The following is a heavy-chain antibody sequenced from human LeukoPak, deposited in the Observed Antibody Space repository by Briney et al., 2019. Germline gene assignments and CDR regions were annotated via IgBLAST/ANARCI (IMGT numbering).Heavy chain of an antibody. D-gene: IGHD2-2*01. CDR1: GGTFSSYA. V-gene: IGHV1-69*01. CDR2: IIPIFGTA. CDR3: ARDGYCGSTSCYL. Sequence: SVKVSCKASGGTFSSYAISWVRQAPGQGLEWMGGIIPIFGTANYAQKFQGRVTITADESTSTAYMELSSLRSEDTAVYYCARDGYCGSTSCYLWGQGTLVTVSS. J-gene: IGHJ4*02.